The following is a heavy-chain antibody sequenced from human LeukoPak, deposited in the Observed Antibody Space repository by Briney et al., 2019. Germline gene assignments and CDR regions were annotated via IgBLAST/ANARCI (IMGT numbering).Heavy chain of an antibody. CDR3: ARDSHGFDI. V-gene: IGHV4-59*11. CDR1: GGSISSHY. CDR2: IFYSGST. J-gene: IGHJ3*02. Sequence: SETLSLTCTVSGGSISSHYGSWIRQPPRRGMEWIGNIFYSGSTIYNPSLKSRLTISVDTSKNQFSLKLISVTAADTAVYYCARDSHGFDIWGQGTMVTVSS.